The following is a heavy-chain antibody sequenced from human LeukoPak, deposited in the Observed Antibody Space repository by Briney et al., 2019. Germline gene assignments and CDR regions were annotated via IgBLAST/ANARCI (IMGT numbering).Heavy chain of an antibody. D-gene: IGHD3-22*01. Sequence: GASVKVSCKASGGTFSSYAITWVRQAPGQGLEWMGGIIPIFGSANYAQKFQGRVTITADESTNTAYMELSSLRSEDTAVYYCARDYYDISGSSSAGWFDPWGQGTLVTVSS. CDR2: IIPIFGSA. V-gene: IGHV1-69*13. CDR3: ARDYYDISGSSSAGWFDP. CDR1: GGTFSSYA. J-gene: IGHJ5*02.